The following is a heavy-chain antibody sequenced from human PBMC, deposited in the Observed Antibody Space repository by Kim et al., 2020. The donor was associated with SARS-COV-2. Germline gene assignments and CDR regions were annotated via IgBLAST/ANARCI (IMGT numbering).Heavy chain of an antibody. V-gene: IGHV3-21*01. CDR1: GFTFSSYS. J-gene: IGHJ4*02. D-gene: IGHD4-17*01. CDR3: ARDSPTSSVTGFDY. Sequence: GGSLRLSCAASGFTFSSYSMNWVRQAPGKGLEWVSSISSSSSYIYYADSVKGRFTISTDKAQNSLYLQMNSLRAEDTAVYYCARDSPTSSVTGFDYWGQGTLVAVAS. CDR2: ISSSSSYI.